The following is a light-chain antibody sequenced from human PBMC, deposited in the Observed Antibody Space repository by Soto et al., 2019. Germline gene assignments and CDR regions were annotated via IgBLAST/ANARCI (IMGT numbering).Light chain of an antibody. J-gene: IGKJ1*01. V-gene: IGKV3-20*01. CDR1: QSVSSY. CDR3: QQYGSSPPWT. Sequence: EIVFSQSPVPLSLFPVERAPLPRRASQSVSSYLAWYQQKPGQAPRLLIYGASSRATGIPDRFSGSGSGTDFTLTISRLEPEDFAVYYCQQYGSSPPWTFGQGTKVDTK. CDR2: GAS.